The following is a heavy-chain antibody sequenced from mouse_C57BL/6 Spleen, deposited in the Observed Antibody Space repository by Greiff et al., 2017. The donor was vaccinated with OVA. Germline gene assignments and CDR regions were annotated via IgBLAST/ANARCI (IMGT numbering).Heavy chain of an antibody. CDR2: ISYSGST. V-gene: IGHV3-1*01. CDR3: ARRQYYYGSSDWYFDV. Sequence: EVKLLESGPGMVKPSQSLSLTCTVTGYSITSGYDWHWIRHFPGNKLEWMGYISYSGSTNYNPSLKSRISITPDTSKNHFFLKLKSVTTEDTATYYCARRQYYYGSSDWYFDVWGTGTTVTVSS. CDR1: GYSITSGYD. D-gene: IGHD1-1*01. J-gene: IGHJ1*03.